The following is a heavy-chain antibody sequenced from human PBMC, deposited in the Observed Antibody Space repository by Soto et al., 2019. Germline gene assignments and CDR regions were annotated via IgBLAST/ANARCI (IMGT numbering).Heavy chain of an antibody. V-gene: IGHV3-21*01. CDR2: ISYTGINI. Sequence: GGSLRLSCAASGFEFSNFGMSWVRQSPGKGLEWVSSISYTGININYAASLKGRFTISRDNANNSLYLQMNSLRAEDTAVYYCARDSSDFWSGEKYNWFDPWGQGT. J-gene: IGHJ5*02. D-gene: IGHD3-3*01. CDR3: ARDSSDFWSGEKYNWFDP. CDR1: GFEFSNFG.